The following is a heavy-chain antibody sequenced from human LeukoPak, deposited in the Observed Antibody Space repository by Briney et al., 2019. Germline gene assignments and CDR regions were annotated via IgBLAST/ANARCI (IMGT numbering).Heavy chain of an antibody. CDR1: GFTFSSYA. CDR3: AKDKGRRLRLGELSLYCE. CDR2: ISGSGGST. J-gene: IGHJ4*02. Sequence: PGGSLRLSCAASGFTFSSYAMSWVRQAPGKGLEWVSAISGSGGSTYYADSVKGRFTISRDNSKNTLYLQMNSLRAEDTAVYYCAKDKGRRLRLGELSLYCEWGQGTLVTVSS. V-gene: IGHV3-23*01. D-gene: IGHD3-16*02.